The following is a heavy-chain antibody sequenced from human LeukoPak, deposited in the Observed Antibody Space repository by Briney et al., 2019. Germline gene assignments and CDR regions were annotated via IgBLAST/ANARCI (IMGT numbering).Heavy chain of an antibody. CDR1: GGTFSSYA. CDR2: IIPILGIA. V-gene: IGHV1-69*04. J-gene: IGHJ6*02. D-gene: IGHD2-15*01. Sequence: SVKVSCKASGGTFSSYAISWVRQAPGQGLEWMGRIIPILGIANYAQKFQGRVTITADKSTSTACMELSSLRSEDTAVYYCASGVVVVAATFGMDVWGQGTTVTVSS. CDR3: ASGVVVVAATFGMDV.